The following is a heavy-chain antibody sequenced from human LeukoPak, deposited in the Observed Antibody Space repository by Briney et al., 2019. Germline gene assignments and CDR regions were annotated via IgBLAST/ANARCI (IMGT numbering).Heavy chain of an antibody. Sequence: GGSLRLSCAASGFTFSSYAMHWVRQAPGKGLEWVAVISYDGSNKYYGDSVTGRFTISRDNSKNTLYLQMNSLRAEDTAVYYCASASHLAAAADYWGQGTLVTVSS. J-gene: IGHJ4*02. CDR2: ISYDGSNK. D-gene: IGHD6-13*01. CDR3: ASASHLAAAADY. V-gene: IGHV3-30-3*01. CDR1: GFTFSSYA.